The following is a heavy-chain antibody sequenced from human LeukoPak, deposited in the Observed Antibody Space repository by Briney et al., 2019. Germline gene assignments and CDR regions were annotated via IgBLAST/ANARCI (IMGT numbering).Heavy chain of an antibody. J-gene: IGHJ4*02. V-gene: IGHV4-61*02. D-gene: IGHD3-10*01. CDR3: ARVPSYYGSGSYYANDY. CDR1: GGSIGSGSYY. CDR2: IYTSGST. Sequence: SETLSLTCTVSGGSIGSGSYYWSWIRQPAGKGLEWIGRIYTSGSTNYNPSLKSRVTISVDTSKNQFSLKLSSVTAADTAVYYCARVPSYYGSGSYYANDYWGQGTLVTVSS.